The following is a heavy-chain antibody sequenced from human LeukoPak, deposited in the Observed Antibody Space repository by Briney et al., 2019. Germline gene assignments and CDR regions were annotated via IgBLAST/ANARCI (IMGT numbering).Heavy chain of an antibody. V-gene: IGHV3-30*02. CDR1: GFTFSSYG. CDR3: AKENTAMGLFDY. Sequence: GGSLRLSCAASGFTFSSYGMHWVRQAPGKGLEWVAFIRYDGSNKYYADSVKGRFTISRDNSKNTLYLQVNSLRAEDTAVYYCAKENTAMGLFDYWGQGTLVTVSS. D-gene: IGHD5-18*01. J-gene: IGHJ4*02. CDR2: IRYDGSNK.